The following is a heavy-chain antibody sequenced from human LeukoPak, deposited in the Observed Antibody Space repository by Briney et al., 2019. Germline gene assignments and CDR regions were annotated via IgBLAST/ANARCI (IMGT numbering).Heavy chain of an antibody. D-gene: IGHD6-13*01. CDR2: ISSSGSTI. J-gene: IGHJ4*02. CDR1: GFAFSTYW. Sequence: PGGSLRLSCAASGFAFSTYWMSWVRQAPGKGLEWVSYISSSGSTIYYADSVKGRFTISRDNAKNSLYLQMNSLRAEDTAVYNCARGEGGSSWRSAHDYWGQGTLVTVSS. CDR3: ARGEGGSSWRSAHDY. V-gene: IGHV3-11*01.